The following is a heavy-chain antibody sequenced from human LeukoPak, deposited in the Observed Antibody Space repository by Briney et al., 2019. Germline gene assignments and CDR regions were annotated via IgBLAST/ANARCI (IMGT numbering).Heavy chain of an antibody. CDR3: ARGWQQLAYFDY. J-gene: IGHJ4*02. D-gene: IGHD6-13*01. CDR1: GGSISSYY. Sequence: SETLSLTCTVSGGSISSYYWSWIRQPPGKGLEWIGYIYYSGSTNYNPSLKSRVTISVDTSKNQFSLKLSSVAAADTAVYYCARGWQQLAYFDYWGQGTLVTVSS. CDR2: IYYSGST. V-gene: IGHV4-59*01.